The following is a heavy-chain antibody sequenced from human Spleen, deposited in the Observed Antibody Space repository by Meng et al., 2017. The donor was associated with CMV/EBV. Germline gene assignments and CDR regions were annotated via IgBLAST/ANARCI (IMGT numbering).Heavy chain of an antibody. D-gene: IGHD4-17*01. V-gene: IGHV1-69*05. J-gene: IGHJ4*02. CDR2: SIPIFGTT. CDR3: ARGGEAVTVTLLPSFDY. Sequence: SVKVSCKASGGTFSSYGISWVRQVPGQGLEWMGGSIPIFGTTNYAQKFQGRVTITTDESTSTAYMELSSLRSEDTAVYYCARGGEAVTVTLLPSFDYWGQGTLVTVSS. CDR1: GGTFSSYG.